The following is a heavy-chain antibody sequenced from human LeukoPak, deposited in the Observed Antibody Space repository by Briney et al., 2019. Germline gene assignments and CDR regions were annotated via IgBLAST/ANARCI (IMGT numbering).Heavy chain of an antibody. J-gene: IGHJ6*02. Sequence: GGSLRLSCAASGFTFSSYAMQWVRQAPGEGREWVGVISYDGSNKYYADSVKGRFTISRDNSKNTLYLQMNSLRAEDTAVYYCARDTKEWLVLIYYYYYGMDVWGQGTTVTVSS. V-gene: IGHV3-30-3*01. CDR2: ISYDGSNK. CDR1: GFTFSSYA. D-gene: IGHD6-19*01. CDR3: ARDTKEWLVLIYYYYYGMDV.